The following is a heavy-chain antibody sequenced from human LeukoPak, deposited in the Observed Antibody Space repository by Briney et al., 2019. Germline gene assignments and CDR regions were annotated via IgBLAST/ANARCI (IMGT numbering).Heavy chain of an antibody. J-gene: IGHJ6*03. CDR2: ISSSGSTI. CDR1: GFTFSSYE. V-gene: IGHV3-48*03. D-gene: IGHD4-17*01. Sequence: PGGSLRLSCAASGFTFSSYEMNWVRQAPGKGLEWVSYISSSGSTIYYADSVKGRFTISRDNAKNSLYLQMNSLRAEDTAVYYCAGRGGYGVYYFYMDVWGKGTTVTVSS. CDR3: AGRGGYGVYYFYMDV.